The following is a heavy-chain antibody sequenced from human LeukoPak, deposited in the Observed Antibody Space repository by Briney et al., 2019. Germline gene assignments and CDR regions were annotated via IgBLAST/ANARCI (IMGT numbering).Heavy chain of an antibody. CDR2: ISGDGGST. CDR1: GFTFDDYA. CDR3: AKDFSSGTYYPYYYYGMDV. D-gene: IGHD3-10*01. J-gene: IGHJ6*02. Sequence: GGSLRLSCAASGFTFDDYAMHWVRQAPRKGLEWVSLISGDGGSTYYADSVKGRFTISRDNSKNSLYLQMNSLRTEDTALYYCAKDFSSGTYYPYYYYGMDVWGQGTTVTVSS. V-gene: IGHV3-43*02.